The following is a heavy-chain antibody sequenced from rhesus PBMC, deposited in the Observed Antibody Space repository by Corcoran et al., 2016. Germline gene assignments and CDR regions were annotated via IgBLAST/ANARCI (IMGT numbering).Heavy chain of an antibody. Sequence: QVTLKESGPALVKPTQTLTLTCILSGFSLPTGGMGDGWIRQPTGKALEWLASIYWADSKYYTTSLKTRLTISKGTSKNQVVLTMTNMDLVDTATYYCARITGVLIKGDVWGAGVLVTVSS. CDR3: ARITGVLIKGDV. J-gene: IGHJ5-1*01. D-gene: IGHD3-34*01. V-gene: IGHV2S1*01. CDR2: IYWADSK. CDR1: GFSLPTGGMG.